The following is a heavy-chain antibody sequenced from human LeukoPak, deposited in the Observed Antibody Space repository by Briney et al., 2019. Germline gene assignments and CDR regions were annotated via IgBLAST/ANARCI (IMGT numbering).Heavy chain of an antibody. Sequence: GGSLRLSCAASGFTFSHAWMNWARQAPGKGLEWVASINHNGNVNYYVDSVKGRFTISRDNAKNSLYLQMSNLRAEDTAVYFCARGGGLDVWGQGATVTVSS. CDR3: ARGGGLDV. CDR1: GFTFSHAW. J-gene: IGHJ6*02. V-gene: IGHV3-7*03. D-gene: IGHD3-16*01. CDR2: INHNGNVN.